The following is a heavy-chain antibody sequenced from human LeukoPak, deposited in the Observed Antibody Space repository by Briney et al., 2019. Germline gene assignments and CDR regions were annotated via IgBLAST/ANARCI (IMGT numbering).Heavy chain of an antibody. CDR2: IYHSGST. V-gene: IGHV4-38-2*02. CDR1: GYSISSGYY. CDR3: AREGAMVRGVLDY. J-gene: IGHJ4*02. Sequence: SETLSLTCAVSGYSISSGYYWGWIRQPPGKGLEWIGSIYHSGSTYYNPSLKSRVTTSVDTSKNQFSLKLSSVTAADTAVYYCAREGAMVRGVLDYWGQGTLVTVSS. D-gene: IGHD3-10*01.